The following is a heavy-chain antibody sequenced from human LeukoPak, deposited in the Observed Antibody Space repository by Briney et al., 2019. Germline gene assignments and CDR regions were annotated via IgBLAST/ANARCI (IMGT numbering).Heavy chain of an antibody. J-gene: IGHJ4*02. Sequence: SGGSLRLSCAASGFTFSSYSMNWVRQAPGKGLEWVSSISSSSSYIYYADSVKGRFTISRDNAKNSLYLQMNSLRAEDTAVYYCARLRRNSDTSGYYYYYDYWGQGTLVTVSS. D-gene: IGHD3-22*01. CDR1: GFTFSSYS. V-gene: IGHV3-21*01. CDR2: ISSSSSYI. CDR3: ARLRRNSDTSGYYYYYDY.